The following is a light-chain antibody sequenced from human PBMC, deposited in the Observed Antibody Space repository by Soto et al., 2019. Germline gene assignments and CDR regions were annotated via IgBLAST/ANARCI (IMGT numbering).Light chain of an antibody. Sequence: DIQMTQSPSSLSASVGDRVTITCRASQTIINYLSWYQQKPGKAPKLLIYAASSLESGVPSRFSGSGSGTDFTLTISSLQPDEFATYYCQQCFSTLTFGPGTKVDI. J-gene: IGKJ3*01. V-gene: IGKV1-39*01. CDR3: QQCFSTLT. CDR1: QTIINY. CDR2: AAS.